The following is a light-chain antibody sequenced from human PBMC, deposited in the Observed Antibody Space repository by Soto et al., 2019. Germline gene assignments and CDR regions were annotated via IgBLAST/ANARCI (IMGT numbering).Light chain of an antibody. J-gene: IGKJ1*01. V-gene: IGKV1-5*03. CDR1: QSISSW. CDR3: QQYNSYSFWT. CDR2: KAS. Sequence: DIQMTQSPSTLSASVGDRVTITCRASQSISSWLAWYQQKPGKAPKLLIYKASSLESGVPSRFSGSGSGTEFPLTISSLQPDDFATYYCQQYNSYSFWTFGQGTKVEIK.